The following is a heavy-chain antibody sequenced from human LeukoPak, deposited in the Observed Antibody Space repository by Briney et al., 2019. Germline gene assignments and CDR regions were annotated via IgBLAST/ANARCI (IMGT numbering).Heavy chain of an antibody. J-gene: IGHJ4*02. CDR3: ARSRYYGDSDY. Sequence: TPSETLSLTCTVSGGSISSNYWSWIRKPPGKGLEWIGYIFYSGVTNYNPSLKSRVTISVDTSKNQFSLKLSSVTAADTAVYYCARSRYYGDSDYWGQGTLVTVSS. V-gene: IGHV4-59*01. D-gene: IGHD3-22*01. CDR1: GGSISSNY. CDR2: IFYSGVT.